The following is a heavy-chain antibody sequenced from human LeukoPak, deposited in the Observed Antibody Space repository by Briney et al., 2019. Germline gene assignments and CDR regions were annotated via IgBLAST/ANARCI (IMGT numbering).Heavy chain of an antibody. V-gene: IGHV4-34*01. J-gene: IGHJ4*02. D-gene: IGHD3-10*01. CDR2: INHSGST. Sequence: GSLRLSCAASGFTVSSNDMSWVRQAPGKGLEWIGEINHSGSTNYNPSLKSRVTISVDTSKNQFSLKLSSVTAADTAVYYCARHTLRYYYGSGAQIDYWGQGTLVTVSS. CDR3: ARHTLRYYYGSGAQIDY. CDR1: GFTVSSND.